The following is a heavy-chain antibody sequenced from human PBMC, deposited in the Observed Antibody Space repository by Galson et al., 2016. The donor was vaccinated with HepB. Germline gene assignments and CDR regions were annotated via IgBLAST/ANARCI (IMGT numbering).Heavy chain of an antibody. V-gene: IGHV1-18*01. Sequence: SVKVSCKASGYTFISYGISWVRQAPGQGLEWMGWISAYNGNTNYAQNVQGRVTMTTDTSTSTAYMELRSLRSDDTAVYYCSRDPTITGTGGDWFDPWGQGTLVTVSS. D-gene: IGHD1-20*01. CDR2: ISAYNGNT. CDR3: SRDPTITGTGGDWFDP. J-gene: IGHJ5*02. CDR1: GYTFISYG.